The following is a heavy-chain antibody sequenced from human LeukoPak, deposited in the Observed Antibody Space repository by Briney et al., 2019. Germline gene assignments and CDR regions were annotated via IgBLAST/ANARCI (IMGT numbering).Heavy chain of an antibody. CDR3: ASDFHGAHDC. V-gene: IGHV3-74*01. CDR1: GFILSGYW. D-gene: IGHD4-17*01. J-gene: IGHJ4*02. CDR2: INPDGSIT. Sequence: GGSLRLSCTASGFILSGYWVHWVRQTAGKGLVWVARINPDGSITNYAESVKGRFTISRDNAKDTLYLQMNSLRADDTAVYYCASDFHGAHDCWGQGTLVTVSS.